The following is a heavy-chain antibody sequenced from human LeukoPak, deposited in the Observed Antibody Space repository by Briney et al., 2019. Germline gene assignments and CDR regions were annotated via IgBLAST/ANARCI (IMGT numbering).Heavy chain of an antibody. Sequence: SVKVSCKASGYTFTNYYIHWVRQAPGQGLEWMGRINPNTGGTNYVQKFQGRVTMTRDTSISTAYMELSRLRSDDTAIYFCATNIQENAFDIWGQGTMVTVSS. CDR1: GYTFTNYY. J-gene: IGHJ3*02. D-gene: IGHD2-8*01. CDR2: INPNTGGT. CDR3: ATNIQENAFDI. V-gene: IGHV1-2*06.